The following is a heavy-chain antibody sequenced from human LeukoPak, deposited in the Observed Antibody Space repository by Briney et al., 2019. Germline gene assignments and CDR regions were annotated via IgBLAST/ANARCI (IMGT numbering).Heavy chain of an antibody. D-gene: IGHD5-18*01. J-gene: IGHJ6*03. V-gene: IGHV3-30*02. CDR2: IRYDGNSE. Sequence: GGSLRLSCTASGFTFSTYDMHWVRQAPGKGLQRVTFIRYDGNSESYADSVKGRFIISRDNSKNTLYLQMNSLKAEDTAIYYCAKGLKTAVGPYKGYHYYMDVWGKGTTVTVS. CDR3: AKGLKTAVGPYKGYHYYMDV. CDR1: GFTFSTYD.